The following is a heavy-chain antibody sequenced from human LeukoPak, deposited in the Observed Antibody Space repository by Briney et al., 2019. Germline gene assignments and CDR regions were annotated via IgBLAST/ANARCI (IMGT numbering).Heavy chain of an antibody. V-gene: IGHV3-23*01. CDR3: ARDPNGNYVGAFDFQR. Sequence: PGGSLRLSCAASVFTFSNYGLTWVRQAPGRGLEWVSSISGAGPYYADSVKGRFSISRDNYKNTLYLQMNSLRADDTAVYYCARDPNGNYVGAFDFQRWGQGTLVTVSS. J-gene: IGHJ1*01. D-gene: IGHD4-17*01. CDR2: ISGAGP. CDR1: VFTFSNYG.